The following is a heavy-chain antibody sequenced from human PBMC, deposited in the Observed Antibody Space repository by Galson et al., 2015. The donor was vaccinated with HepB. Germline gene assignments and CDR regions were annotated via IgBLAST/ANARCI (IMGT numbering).Heavy chain of an antibody. Sequence: SLRLSCAASGFGFSSSWLQWVRRAPGKGLVWVSRINTDGSATSYADSVKGRFTISRDNAKNTLYLQMNRLRVEETAVYYCARDQSVYAPSWGQGILVTVSS. CDR2: INTDGSAT. V-gene: IGHV3-74*01. D-gene: IGHD2-2*01. CDR1: GFGFSSSW. CDR3: ARDQSVYAPS. J-gene: IGHJ5*02.